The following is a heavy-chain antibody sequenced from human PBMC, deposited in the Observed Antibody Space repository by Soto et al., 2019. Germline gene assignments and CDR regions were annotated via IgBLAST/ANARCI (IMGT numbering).Heavy chain of an antibody. CDR3: AKDSYSSNTRYYYYYGMEV. D-gene: IGHD6-13*01. CDR1: GFTFSSYG. V-gene: IGHV3-30*18. CDR2: ISYDGSNK. J-gene: IGHJ6*02. Sequence: HPGGSLRLSCAASGFTFSSYGMHWVRQAPGKGLDWVAVISYDGSNKYYADSVKGRFTISRDNSKNTLYLQMNSLRAEDTAVYYCAKDSYSSNTRYYYYYGMEVWGQGTTVTVSS.